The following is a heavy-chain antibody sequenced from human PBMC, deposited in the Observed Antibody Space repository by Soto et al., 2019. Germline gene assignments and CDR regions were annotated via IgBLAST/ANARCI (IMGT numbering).Heavy chain of an antibody. V-gene: IGHV3-48*02. Sequence: EVQLVESGGGLVQPGGSLRLSCAASGFSFSTYSMNWVRQAPGKGLEWVSYISSRSYTIYYVDSVKGRFTISRDNAKNSLYLQKYSLRDEDTAVYYCARGGSSSDNGMDVWGQGTTVTVSS. J-gene: IGHJ6*02. CDR2: ISSRSYTI. CDR1: GFSFSTYS. CDR3: ARGGSSSDNGMDV. D-gene: IGHD6-6*01.